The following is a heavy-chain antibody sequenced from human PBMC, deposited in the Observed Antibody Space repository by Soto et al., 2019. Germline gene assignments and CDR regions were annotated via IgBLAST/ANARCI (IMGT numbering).Heavy chain of an antibody. CDR1: GFTFRNYW. J-gene: IGHJ3*02. CDR2: IRGDGRTT. CDR3: ARDISDRMEGDAFDI. D-gene: IGHD2-15*01. Sequence: GGSLRLSFASSGFTFRNYWMHWVRQAPGKGLVWVSHIRGDGRTTSYADSVEGRFTISRDNAKNSVYLQMNSLRAEDTATYYCARDISDRMEGDAFDIWGQGTMIIV. V-gene: IGHV3-74*01.